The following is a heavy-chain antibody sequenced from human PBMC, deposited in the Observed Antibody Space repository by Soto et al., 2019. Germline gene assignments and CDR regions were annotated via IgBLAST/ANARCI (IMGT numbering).Heavy chain of an antibody. J-gene: IGHJ4*02. CDR3: ARGSCSSTSCYKEYYFDL. D-gene: IGHD2-2*02. V-gene: IGHV1-69*01. CDR2: IIPMFGTS. Sequence: VKVSCKASGGTFSGYAISWVRQAPGQGLEWMGEIIPMFGTSNYAQKFQGRVTITADESTSTAYMELSSLRSEDTAVYYCARGSCSSTSCYKEYYFDLWGQGTLVTVSS. CDR1: GGTFSGYA.